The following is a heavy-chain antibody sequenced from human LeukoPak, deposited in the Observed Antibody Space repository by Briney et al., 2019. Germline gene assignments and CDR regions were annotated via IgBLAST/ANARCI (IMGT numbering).Heavy chain of an antibody. D-gene: IGHD6-13*01. CDR3: VRDTSSWTNYYYGMDV. CDR2: ISYDGSNK. V-gene: IGHV3-30-3*01. CDR1: GFTFSSYA. J-gene: IGHJ6*02. Sequence: GGSLRLSCAASGFTFSSYAVHWVRQAPGKGLEWVAVISYDGSNKYYADSVKGRFTISRDNSNNTLYLQMNSLRAEDTAVFYCVRDTSSWTNYYYGMDVWGQGTTVTVS.